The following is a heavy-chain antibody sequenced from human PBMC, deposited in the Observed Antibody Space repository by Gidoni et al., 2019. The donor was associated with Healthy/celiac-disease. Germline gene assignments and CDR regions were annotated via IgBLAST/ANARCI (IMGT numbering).Heavy chain of an antibody. Sequence: EVQLLESGGGLVQPGGSLRLSCAASGFTFSSYAMSWVRQAPGKGLEWVSAISGSGGSTYYADSVKGRFTISRDNSKNTLYLQMNSLRAEDTAVYYCAKVGWDYYDSSGYPLGAFDIWGQGTMVTVSS. CDR3: AKVGWDYYDSSGYPLGAFDI. J-gene: IGHJ3*02. CDR1: GFTFSSYA. V-gene: IGHV3-23*01. D-gene: IGHD3-22*01. CDR2: ISGSGGST.